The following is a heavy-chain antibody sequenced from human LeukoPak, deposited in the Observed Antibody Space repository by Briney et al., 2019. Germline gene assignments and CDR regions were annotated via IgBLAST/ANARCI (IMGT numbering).Heavy chain of an antibody. CDR2: ISSSSSYI. Sequence: PGGSLRLSCSGSGFNFGDHAVSWVRQAPGKGLEWVSSISSSSSYIYYADSVKGRFTISRDNAKNSLYLQMNSLRAEDTAVYYCARRRASGNAGVDVWGKGTTVTVSS. CDR1: GFNFGDHA. J-gene: IGHJ6*04. V-gene: IGHV3-21*01. CDR3: ARRRASGNAGVDV. D-gene: IGHD3-10*01.